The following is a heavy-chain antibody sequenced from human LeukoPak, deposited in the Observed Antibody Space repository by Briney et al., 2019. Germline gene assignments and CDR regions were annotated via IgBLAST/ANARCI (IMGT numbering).Heavy chain of an antibody. CDR2: TTTSGGTT. Sequence: GGSLRLSCAASTFTFSSYAMSWVRQAPGKGLEWVSGTTTSGGTTYYADSVKGRFTISRDNSKNTLSLQMTSLRAEDTAVYYCATARGGYWGQGTLVTVSS. CDR3: ATARGGY. J-gene: IGHJ4*02. CDR1: TFTFSSYA. D-gene: IGHD2-15*01. V-gene: IGHV3-23*01.